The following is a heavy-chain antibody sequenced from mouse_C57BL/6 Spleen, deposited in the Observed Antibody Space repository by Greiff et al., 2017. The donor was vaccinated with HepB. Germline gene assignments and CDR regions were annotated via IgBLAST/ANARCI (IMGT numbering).Heavy chain of an antibody. CDR2: IDPSDSYT. D-gene: IGHD1-1*01. CDR1: GYTFTSYW. J-gene: IGHJ1*03. CDR3: ARSLFGSSYWYFDV. V-gene: IGHV1-69*01. Sequence: QVQLQQPGAELVMPGASVKLSCKASGYTFTSYWMHWVKQRPGQGLEWIGEIDPSDSYTNYNQKFKGKSTLTVDKSSSTAYMRLSSLTSEDSAVYYCARSLFGSSYWYFDVWGTGTTVTVSS.